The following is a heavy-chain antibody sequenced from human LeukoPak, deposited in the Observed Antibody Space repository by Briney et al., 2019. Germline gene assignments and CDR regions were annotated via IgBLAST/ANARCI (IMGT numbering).Heavy chain of an antibody. CDR2: ISYDGTNK. J-gene: IGHJ4*02. CDR1: GFTFSSYG. Sequence: QPGGSLRLSCAASGFTFSSYGMHWVRQAPGKGLEWVAVISYDGTNKYYGDSVKGRFTISRDNSKHTLYLQMNSLRAEDTAVYYCATVPNSSGWYSLDYWGQGTLVTVSS. D-gene: IGHD6-19*01. CDR3: ATVPNSSGWYSLDY. V-gene: IGHV3-30*03.